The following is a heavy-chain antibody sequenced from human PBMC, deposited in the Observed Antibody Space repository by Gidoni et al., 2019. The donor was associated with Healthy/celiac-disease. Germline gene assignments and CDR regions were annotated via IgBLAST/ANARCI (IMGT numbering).Heavy chain of an antibody. J-gene: IGHJ2*01. Sequence: QVTLKESGPVLVKPTETLTLTCTVSGFSLSNARMGVSWIRQPPGKALEWLAHIFSNDEKSYSTSLKSRLTISKDTSKSQVVLTMTNMDPVDTATYYCARSSYSSGWYLGYWYFDLWGRGTLVTVSS. CDR3: ARSSYSSGWYLGYWYFDL. CDR2: IFSNDEK. V-gene: IGHV2-26*01. CDR1: GFSLSNARMG. D-gene: IGHD6-19*01.